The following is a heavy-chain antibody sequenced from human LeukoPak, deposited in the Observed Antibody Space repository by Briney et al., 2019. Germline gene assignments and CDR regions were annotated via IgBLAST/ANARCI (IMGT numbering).Heavy chain of an antibody. CDR1: GYSISSGYY. Sequence: PSETLSLTCAVSGYSISSGYYWGWIRQPPGKGLEWIGSIYHSGSTYYNPSLKSRVTISVDTSKNQFSLKLSSVTAADTDVSYCARHRWSLATDLEDWGQGTLVTVSS. D-gene: IGHD3-3*01. V-gene: IGHV4-38-2*01. J-gene: IGHJ4*02. CDR2: IYHSGST. CDR3: ARHRWSLATDLED.